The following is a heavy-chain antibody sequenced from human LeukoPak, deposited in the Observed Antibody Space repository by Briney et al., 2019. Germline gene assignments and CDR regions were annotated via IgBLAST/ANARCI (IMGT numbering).Heavy chain of an antibody. D-gene: IGHD6-19*01. CDR2: ISGSGGST. V-gene: IGHV3-23*01. CDR1: GFTFSSHG. Sequence: PGRSLRLSCAASGFTFSSHGMHWGRQAPGKGLEWVSAISGSGGSTYYADSVKGRFTISRDNSKNTLYLQMNSLRAEDTAVYYCAKAESGWYDYYYYGMDVWGQGTTVTVSS. CDR3: AKAESGWYDYYYYGMDV. J-gene: IGHJ6*02.